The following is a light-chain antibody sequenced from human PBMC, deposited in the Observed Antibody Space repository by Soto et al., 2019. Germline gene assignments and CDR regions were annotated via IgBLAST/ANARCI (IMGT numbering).Light chain of an antibody. V-gene: IGLV2-14*03. CDR1: SSDVGGYSH. CDR2: DVS. CDR3: SASTSRNTYA. J-gene: IGLJ1*01. Sequence: QSALTQPASVSGSPGQSISISCTGTSSDVGGYSHVSWYQQHPGKAPKVMIYDVSNRPSGVSNRFSGSKSGNTAFLTISGLQAEDEADFYCSASTSRNTYAFGTGTKVTV.